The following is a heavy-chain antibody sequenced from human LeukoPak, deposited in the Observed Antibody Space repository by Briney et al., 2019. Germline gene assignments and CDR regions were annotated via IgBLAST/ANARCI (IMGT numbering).Heavy chain of an antibody. CDR2: INPNSGGT. CDR3: ARATAFLLWFGELMGAFDI. V-gene: IGHV1-2*02. CDR1: GCTLTGYY. D-gene: IGHD3-10*01. J-gene: IGHJ3*02. Sequence: ASVKVSCKASGCTLTGYYMHWVRQAPGQGLEWMGWINPNSGGTNYAQKFQGRVTMTRDTSISTAYMELSRLRSDDTAVYYCARATAFLLWFGELMGAFDIWGQGTMVTVSS.